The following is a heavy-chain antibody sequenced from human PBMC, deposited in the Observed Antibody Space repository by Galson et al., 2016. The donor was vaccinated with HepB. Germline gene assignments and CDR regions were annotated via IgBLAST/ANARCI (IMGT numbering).Heavy chain of an antibody. Sequence: SLRLSCAASGFSFSTYGMHWVRQAPGKGLEWVAVIWHDGSIKYYGESVKGRFTISRDNSKNTLFLQMTALSVEDTAVYYCARDYSRSGPMYSYYYMDVWGKGTTVTVSS. CDR1: GFSFSTYG. CDR2: IWHDGSIK. CDR3: ARDYSRSGPMYSYYYMDV. J-gene: IGHJ6*03. D-gene: IGHD6-13*01. V-gene: IGHV3-33*01.